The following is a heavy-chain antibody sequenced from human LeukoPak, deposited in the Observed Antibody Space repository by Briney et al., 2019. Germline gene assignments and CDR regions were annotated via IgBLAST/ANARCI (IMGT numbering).Heavy chain of an antibody. CDR2: INWTSGSI. J-gene: IGHJ6*03. V-gene: IGHV3-9*03. D-gene: IGHD2-15*01. CDR1: GFTFDDYA. CDR3: AKGTGSADAYYMDV. Sequence: GRSLRLSSAASGFTFDDYAMHWVPQGPGGGLEWVSGINWTSGSIGYADSVKGRFTISRDSAKNSLYLQMNSLTAEDMALYYCAKGTGSADAYYMDVWGKGTTVTVSS.